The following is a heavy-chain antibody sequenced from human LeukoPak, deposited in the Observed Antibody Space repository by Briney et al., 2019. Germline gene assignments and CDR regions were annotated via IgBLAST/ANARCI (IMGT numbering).Heavy chain of an antibody. D-gene: IGHD1-7*01. Sequence: SETLSLTCTVSGGSVGSGDYYWTWIRQAPGKGLEYIGYIHYSENAYYSLSLRSRLSIFADTSKNQFSLKLRSVTAADTAVYYCARVMTGTWWFDPWGQGTLVTVSS. CDR2: IHYSENA. J-gene: IGHJ5*02. V-gene: IGHV4-30-4*01. CDR3: ARVMTGTWWFDP. CDR1: GGSVGSGDYY.